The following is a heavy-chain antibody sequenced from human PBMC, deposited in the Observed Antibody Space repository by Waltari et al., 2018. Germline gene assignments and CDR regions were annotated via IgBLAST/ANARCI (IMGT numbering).Heavy chain of an antibody. D-gene: IGHD6-19*01. J-gene: IGHJ3*02. V-gene: IGHV4-30-4*01. CDR1: GGSIDGANYF. Sequence: QVQLQESGPGLVKPSQTLSLPCTVSGGSIDGANYFWRWVRQPPGKGLEWIGYISYSGNTYYSPSLKSRATISIDTSKNQFSLKLNSVTAADTAIYFCAREVITVADSDAFDIWGQGTVVTVSS. CDR2: ISYSGNT. CDR3: AREVITVADSDAFDI.